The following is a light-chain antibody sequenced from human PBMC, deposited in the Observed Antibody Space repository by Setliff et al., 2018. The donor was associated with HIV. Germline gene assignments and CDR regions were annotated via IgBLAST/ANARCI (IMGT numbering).Light chain of an antibody. CDR1: SSDVGGYNY. J-gene: IGLJ1*01. Sequence: QSALTQPASVSGSPGQSITLSCTGTSSDVGGYNYVSWYQQHPDKAPKLMIYGVKNRPSGVSDRFSGSKSGNTASLTISGLQAEDEADYYCCSYAGSGPVFGAGTKVTVL. CDR2: GVK. CDR3: CSYAGSGPV. V-gene: IGLV2-23*02.